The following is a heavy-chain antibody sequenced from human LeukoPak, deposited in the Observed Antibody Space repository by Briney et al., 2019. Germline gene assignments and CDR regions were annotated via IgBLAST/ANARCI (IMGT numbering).Heavy chain of an antibody. D-gene: IGHD2-2*02. CDR1: GYTFNTYG. V-gene: IGHV1-18*01. CDR3: ARGQGYCSSTSCYMAH. J-gene: IGHJ4*02. Sequence: ASVTVSCEASGYTFNTYGISWVRQAPGQGLEWVGWISPYNGNTNYAQKFQGRVTMTTDTSTSTAYLDLRSLRSDDTAMYYCARGQGYCSSTSCYMAHWGQGTLVTVSS. CDR2: ISPYNGNT.